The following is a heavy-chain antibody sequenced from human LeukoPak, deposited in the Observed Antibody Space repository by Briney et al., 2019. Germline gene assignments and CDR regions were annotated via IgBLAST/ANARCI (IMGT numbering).Heavy chain of an antibody. D-gene: IGHD3-22*01. V-gene: IGHV3-53*01. CDR1: GFTVSSNY. J-gene: IGHJ4*02. CDR3: ARDYYDSSGYDHWPTDY. Sequence: PGGSLRLSCAASGFTVSSNYMSWVRQAPGKRLEWVSAIYSGGSTYYADSVKGRFTISRDNSKNTLYLQMNSLRAEDTAVYYCARDYYDSSGYDHWPTDYWGQGTLVTVSS. CDR2: IYSGGST.